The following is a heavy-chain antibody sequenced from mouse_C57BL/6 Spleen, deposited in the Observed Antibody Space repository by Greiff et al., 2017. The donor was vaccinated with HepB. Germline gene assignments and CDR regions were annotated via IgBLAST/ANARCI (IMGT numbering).Heavy chain of an antibody. CDR2: IDPETGGT. D-gene: IGHD2-13*01. CDR1: GYTFTDYE. Sequence: VQLQQSGAELVRPGASVTLSCKASGYTFTDYEMHWVKQTPVHGLEWIGAIDPETGGTAYNQKFKGKAILTADKSSSTAYMELRSLTSEDSAVYYCTGPYCGECQWYFDVWGTGTTVTVSS. CDR3: TGPYCGECQWYFDV. J-gene: IGHJ1*03. V-gene: IGHV1-15*01.